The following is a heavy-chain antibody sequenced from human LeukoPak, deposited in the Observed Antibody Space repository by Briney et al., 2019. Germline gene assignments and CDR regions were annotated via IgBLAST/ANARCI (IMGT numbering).Heavy chain of an antibody. Sequence: SVKVSCKASGGTFSRYAISWVRQAPGQGLEWMGGITPMFGTANYAQKFQGRVTITADESTRTAYMDLKSLKFEDTAVYYCARDAAIYDSGAYYYLWWGQGALVTVSS. CDR3: ARDAAIYDSGAYYYLW. V-gene: IGHV1-69*13. CDR1: GGTFSRYA. D-gene: IGHD3-22*01. CDR2: ITPMFGTA. J-gene: IGHJ4*02.